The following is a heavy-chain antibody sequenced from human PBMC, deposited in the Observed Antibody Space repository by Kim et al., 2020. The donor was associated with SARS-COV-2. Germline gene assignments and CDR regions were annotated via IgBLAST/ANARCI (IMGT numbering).Heavy chain of an antibody. Sequence: YYADSVKGRFTISRDSSKNTLHLQMNSLRAEDTAVYYCAKDRLDGSYYFDYWGQGTLVTVSS. J-gene: IGHJ4*02. CDR3: AKDRLDGSYYFDY. D-gene: IGHD2-2*03. V-gene: IGHV3-23*01.